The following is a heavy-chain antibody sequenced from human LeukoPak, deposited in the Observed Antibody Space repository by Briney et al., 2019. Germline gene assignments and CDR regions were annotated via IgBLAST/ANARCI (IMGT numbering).Heavy chain of an antibody. CDR1: GYPFTTYE. V-gene: IGHV1-8*01. J-gene: IGHJ5*02. CDR3: ARGPRNDP. Sequence: GASVEVSCKTSGYPFTTYEINWVRQAAGQGLEWIGWVHPDTGYADYAQKFQGRVTMTSDTSISTAYMELSSLRSDDTAVYFCARGPRNDPWGQGTLVTVSS. CDR2: VHPDTGYA. D-gene: IGHD1-14*01.